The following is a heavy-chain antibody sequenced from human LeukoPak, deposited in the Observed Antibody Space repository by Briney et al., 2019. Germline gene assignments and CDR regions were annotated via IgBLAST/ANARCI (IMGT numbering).Heavy chain of an antibody. D-gene: IGHD3-16*01. J-gene: IGHJ4*02. CDR2: IRYDESNE. CDR3: VKDSSWMGEYYLDY. Sequence: GGSLRLSCAASEFTFSNYGMHWVRQAPGKGLEWVAFIRYDESNEYYADSVKGRFTISRDNSKNTLYLQMNSLRADGTAVYYCVKDSSWMGEYYLDYWGQGTLVTVSS. CDR1: EFTFSNYG. V-gene: IGHV3-30*02.